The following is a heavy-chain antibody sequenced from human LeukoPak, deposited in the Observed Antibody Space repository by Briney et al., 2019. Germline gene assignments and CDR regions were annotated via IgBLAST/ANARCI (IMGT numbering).Heavy chain of an antibody. D-gene: IGHD6-13*01. J-gene: IGHJ4*02. Sequence: PGGSLRLSCAASGFTFSSYAMSWVRQAPGKGLEWVSAISGSGGSTYYADSVKGRFTISRDNSKNTVYLQMNSLRPEDTAVYYCAKIGAAGSWNYFDYWGQGTLVTVSS. V-gene: IGHV3-23*01. CDR2: ISGSGGST. CDR3: AKIGAAGSWNYFDY. CDR1: GFTFSSYA.